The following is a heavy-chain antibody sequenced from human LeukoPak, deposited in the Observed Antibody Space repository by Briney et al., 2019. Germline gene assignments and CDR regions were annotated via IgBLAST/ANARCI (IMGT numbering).Heavy chain of an antibody. D-gene: IGHD3-16*01. Sequence: SETLSLTCTVSGGSISSYYWSWIRQPPGKGLEWIGSIYHSGSTYYNPSLKSRVTISVDTSKNQFSLKLTSVTAADTAVYYCARGPPIGPIDYWGQGTLVTVSS. V-gene: IGHV4-38-2*02. J-gene: IGHJ4*02. CDR2: IYHSGST. CDR1: GGSISSYY. CDR3: ARGPPIGPIDY.